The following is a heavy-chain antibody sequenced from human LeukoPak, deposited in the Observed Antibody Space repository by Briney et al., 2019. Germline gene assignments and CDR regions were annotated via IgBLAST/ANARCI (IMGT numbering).Heavy chain of an antibody. CDR1: GGTFSSYA. CDR2: IIPIFGTA. V-gene: IGHV1-69*13. Sequence: PSVKVSCRASGGTFSSYAISWVRQAPGQGLEWMGGIIPIFGTANYAQKFQGRVTITADESTSTAYMELSSLRSEDTAVYYCARGGQWSAPLDFWGQGTLVTVSS. CDR3: ARGGQWSAPLDF. J-gene: IGHJ4*02. D-gene: IGHD6-19*01.